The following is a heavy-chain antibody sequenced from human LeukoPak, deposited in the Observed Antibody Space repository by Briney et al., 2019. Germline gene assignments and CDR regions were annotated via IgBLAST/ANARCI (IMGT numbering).Heavy chain of an antibody. Sequence: GGSLRLSCAASGFTFSSYGMHWVRQAPGKGLEWVAVISYDGSNKYYADSVKGRFTISRDNSKNTLYLQMNSLRAEDTAVYYCARGQGYPRYNWNYYDYWGQGTLVTVSS. CDR3: ARGQGYPRYNWNYYDY. V-gene: IGHV3-30*03. CDR1: GFTFSSYG. D-gene: IGHD1-20*01. CDR2: ISYDGSNK. J-gene: IGHJ4*02.